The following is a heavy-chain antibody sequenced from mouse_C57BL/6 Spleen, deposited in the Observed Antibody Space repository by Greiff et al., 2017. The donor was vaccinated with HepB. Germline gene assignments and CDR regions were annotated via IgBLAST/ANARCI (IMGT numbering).Heavy chain of an antibody. CDR2: INPNNGGT. V-gene: IGHV1-22*01. Sequence: EVQLQQSGPELVKPGASVKMSCKASGYTFTDYNMHWVKQSHGKSLEWIGYINPNNGGTSYNQKFKGKATLTVNKSSSTAYMELRSLTSEDSAVYYCARSYYGSSYGLWYFDVWGTGTTVTVSS. D-gene: IGHD1-1*01. CDR1: GYTFTDYN. CDR3: ARSYYGSSYGLWYFDV. J-gene: IGHJ1*03.